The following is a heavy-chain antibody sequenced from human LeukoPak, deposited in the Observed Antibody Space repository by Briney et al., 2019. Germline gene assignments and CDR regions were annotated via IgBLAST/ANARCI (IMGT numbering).Heavy chain of an antibody. CDR2: ITWNGDST. V-gene: IGHV3-43*01. J-gene: IGHJ6*03. CDR3: AKDKWLRGYYYYYMDV. Sequence: GGSLRLSCAASGFTFDDYNMHWVRQAPGKGLEWVSLITWNGDSTYYTDSVEGRFTISRDNSKNSLYLQMNSLRTEDTALYYCAKDKWLRGYYYYYMDVWGKGTTVTVSS. CDR1: GFTFDDYN. D-gene: IGHD5-12*01.